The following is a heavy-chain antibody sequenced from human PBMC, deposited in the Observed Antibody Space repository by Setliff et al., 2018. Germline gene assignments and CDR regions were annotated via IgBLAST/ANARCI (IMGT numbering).Heavy chain of an antibody. CDR2: IYITGNP. Sequence: PSETLSLTCAVSGASIRQTSYFWTWVRQPAGKGLEWIGHIYITGNPNVNPSLKSRVAMSLDNSGNQFSLKLSSVTAADTAVYYCARGPSSGSYSDALDIWGQGTMVTVSS. J-gene: IGHJ3*02. CDR1: GASIRQTSYF. V-gene: IGHV4-4*07. CDR3: ARGPSSGSYSDALDI. D-gene: IGHD1-26*01.